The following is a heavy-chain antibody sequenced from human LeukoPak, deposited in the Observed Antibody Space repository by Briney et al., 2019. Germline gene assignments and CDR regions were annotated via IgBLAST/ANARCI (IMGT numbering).Heavy chain of an antibody. CDR3: ARHTSTGAFHI. D-gene: IGHD3-16*01. J-gene: IGHJ3*02. CDR2: INPNNGGA. CDR1: GYTFTDYY. V-gene: IGHV1-2*02. Sequence: ASVKVSRKASGYTFTDYYIHWVRQAPGQGLECMGWINPNNGGANYAQKFQGRVTMTRDTSISTAYMEVGSLRSDDTAVYYCARHTSTGAFHIWGQGTMVTVSS.